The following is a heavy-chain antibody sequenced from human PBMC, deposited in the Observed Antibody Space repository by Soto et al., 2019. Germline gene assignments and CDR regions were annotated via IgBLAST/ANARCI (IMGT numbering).Heavy chain of an antibody. J-gene: IGHJ4*02. CDR1: GFTFSSYA. CDR3: ARRNSGWYFDY. CDR2: ISGSGGST. V-gene: IGHV3-23*01. D-gene: IGHD6-19*01. Sequence: DVQLLESGGGLVQPGGSPRLSCAASGFTFSSYAMNWVRQAPGKGLEWVSVISGSGGSTYYADSVKGRFTISRDNSKNTLYLQMNSLRAEDTAVYYCARRNSGWYFDYWGQGTLVTVSS.